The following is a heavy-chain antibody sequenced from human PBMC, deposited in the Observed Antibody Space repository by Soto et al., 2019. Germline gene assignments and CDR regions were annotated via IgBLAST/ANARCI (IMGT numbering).Heavy chain of an antibody. J-gene: IGHJ4*02. CDR3: ARDRRSGSYQSLDY. CDR2: IWYDGSNK. D-gene: IGHD1-26*01. Sequence: QVQLVESGGGVVQPGRSLRLSCAASGFTFSSYGVHWVRQAPGKGLEWVAVIWYDGSNKYYADSVKGRFTISRDNSKNTLYLQMNSLRAEDTAVYYCARDRRSGSYQSLDYWGQGTLVTVSS. V-gene: IGHV3-33*01. CDR1: GFTFSSYG.